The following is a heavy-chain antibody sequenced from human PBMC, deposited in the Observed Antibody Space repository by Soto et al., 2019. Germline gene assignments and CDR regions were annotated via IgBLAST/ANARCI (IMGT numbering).Heavy chain of an antibody. D-gene: IGHD1-26*01. Sequence: GGSLRLACAASGFMFNTYALSGVRQAPGRGPEWVSVISGSDGSTSYADSVKGRFTISRDNSRNTPYLQMNSLRPEDTAVYYCTRAHILCRGSYSTYDYCPLDVWGQGTTVTVPS. CDR3: TRAHILCRGSYSTYDYCPLDV. CDR1: GFMFNTYA. CDR2: ISGSDGST. J-gene: IGHJ6*02. V-gene: IGHV3-23*01.